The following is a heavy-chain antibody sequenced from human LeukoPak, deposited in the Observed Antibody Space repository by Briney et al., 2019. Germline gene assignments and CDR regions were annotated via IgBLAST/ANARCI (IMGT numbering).Heavy chain of an antibody. D-gene: IGHD3-10*01. CDR2: IYYSGST. J-gene: IGHJ4*02. V-gene: IGHV4-59*08. Sequence: SETLSLTCTVSGVSISSYYWNWIRQPPGKGLEWIGYIYYSGSTNYNPSLKSRVTISVDTSKNQFSLKLSSVTAADTAVYYCARQSMVRGQIDYWGQGTLVTVSS. CDR3: ARQSMVRGQIDY. CDR1: GVSISSYY.